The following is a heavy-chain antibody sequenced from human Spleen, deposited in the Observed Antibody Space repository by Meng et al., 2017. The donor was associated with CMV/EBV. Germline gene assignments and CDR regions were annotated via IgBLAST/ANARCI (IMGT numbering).Heavy chain of an antibody. V-gene: IGHV4-59*01. J-gene: IGHJ4*02. Sequence: SETLSLTCTVSGGSISSYYWSWIRQPPGKGLEWIGYIYYSGSTNYNPSLKSRVTISVDTSKNQFSLKLSSVTAADTAVYYCASRDYYYGSGSPLHWGQGTLVTVSS. CDR3: ASRDYYYGSGSPLH. CDR2: IYYSGST. D-gene: IGHD3-10*01. CDR1: GGSISSYY.